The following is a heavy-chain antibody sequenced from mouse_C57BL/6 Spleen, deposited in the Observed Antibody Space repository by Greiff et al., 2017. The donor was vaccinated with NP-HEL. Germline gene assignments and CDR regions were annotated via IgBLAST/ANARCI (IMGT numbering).Heavy chain of an antibody. D-gene: IGHD1-1*01. V-gene: IGHV1-82*01. CDR3: APITTVVDYAMDY. CDR2: IYPGDGDT. CDR1: GYAFSSSW. J-gene: IGHJ4*01. Sequence: QVQLQQSGPELVKPGASVKISCKASGYAFSSSWMNWVKQRPGKGLEWIGRIYPGDGDTNYNGKFKGKATLTADKSSSTAYMQLSSLTSEDSAVYFCAPITTVVDYAMDYWGQGTSVTVSS.